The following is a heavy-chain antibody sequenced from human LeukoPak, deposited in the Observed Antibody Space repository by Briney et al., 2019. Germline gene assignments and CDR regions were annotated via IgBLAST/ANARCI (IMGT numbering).Heavy chain of an antibody. CDR1: GYTFTSYG. D-gene: IGHD6-19*01. Sequence: EASVKVSCKASGYTFTSYGISWVRQAPGQGLEWMGWISAYNGNTNYAQKLQGRVTMTTDTSTSTAYMEPRSLRSDDTAVYYCARDRANIGSGWYSYYYYYMDVWGKGTTVTVSS. CDR3: ARDRANIGSGWYSYYYYYMDV. V-gene: IGHV1-18*01. J-gene: IGHJ6*03. CDR2: ISAYNGNT.